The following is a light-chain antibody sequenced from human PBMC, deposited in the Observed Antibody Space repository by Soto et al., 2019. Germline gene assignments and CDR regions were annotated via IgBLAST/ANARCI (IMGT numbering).Light chain of an antibody. CDR1: QSVSSSY. CDR3: QQYGSSPRT. J-gene: IGKJ1*01. V-gene: IGKV3-20*01. Sequence: EIVLTQSPGTLSLSPGERATLSCRASQSVSSSYLAWYQQKPGQAPRLLIYGASSRATGIPDRFSGSGSGTDFTIIISRLDPEDFAVYYCQQYGSSPRTFGQGTKVEIK. CDR2: GAS.